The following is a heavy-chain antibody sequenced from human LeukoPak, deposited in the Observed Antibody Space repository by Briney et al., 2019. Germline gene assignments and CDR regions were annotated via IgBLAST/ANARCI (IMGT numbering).Heavy chain of an antibody. Sequence: ASVKVSCKASGYTFTSYGISWVRQAPGQGLEWMGWISAYNGNTNYAQKLQGRVTMTTDTSTSTAYMELRSLRSDDTAVYYCARGSYDILTGYYNPNLDYWGQGTLVTVSS. D-gene: IGHD3-9*01. V-gene: IGHV1-18*01. CDR3: ARGSYDILTGYYNPNLDY. J-gene: IGHJ4*02. CDR2: ISAYNGNT. CDR1: GYTFTSYG.